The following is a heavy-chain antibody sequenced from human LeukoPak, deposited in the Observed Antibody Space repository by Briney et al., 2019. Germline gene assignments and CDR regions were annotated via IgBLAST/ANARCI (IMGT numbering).Heavy chain of an antibody. CDR3: ARDFIKAYDYGDSGWFDP. D-gene: IGHD4-17*01. Sequence: GGSLRPSCAASGFTFSSYAVHWVRQAPGRGLEWVAVISYDGSNKYYADSVKGRFTISRDNSKNTLYLQMNGLRAEDTAVYYCARDFIKAYDYGDSGWFDPWGQGTLVTVSS. CDR1: GFTFSSYA. J-gene: IGHJ5*02. V-gene: IGHV3-30-3*01. CDR2: ISYDGSNK.